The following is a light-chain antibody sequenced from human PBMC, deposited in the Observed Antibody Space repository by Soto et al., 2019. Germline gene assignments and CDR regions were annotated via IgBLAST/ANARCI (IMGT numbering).Light chain of an antibody. CDR1: QSISSW. V-gene: IGKV1-39*01. J-gene: IGKJ4*01. CDR3: QQSFGTPLT. CDR2: TAS. Sequence: DIQMTQSPSTLSASVGDRLTITCRASQSISSWLAWYQQKPGKAPNLLIYTASSLQVGLPSRFSGSGSGTDFTLTISSLQPEDSATYYCQQSFGTPLTFGGGTKVDIK.